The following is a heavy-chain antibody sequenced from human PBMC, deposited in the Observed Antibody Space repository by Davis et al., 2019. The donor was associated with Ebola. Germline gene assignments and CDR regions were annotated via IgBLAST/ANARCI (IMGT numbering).Heavy chain of an antibody. CDR2: IYYSGST. CDR1: GGSISSGGYS. CDR3: ARLGYCSSTSCRWFDP. Sequence: SETLSLTCAVSGGSISSGGYSWSWIRQPPGKGLEWIGYIYYSGSTYYNPSLKSRVTISVDTSKNQLSLKLSSVTAADTAVYYCARLGYCSSTSCRWFDPWGQGTLVTVSS. J-gene: IGHJ5*02. V-gene: IGHV4-30-4*07. D-gene: IGHD2-2*01.